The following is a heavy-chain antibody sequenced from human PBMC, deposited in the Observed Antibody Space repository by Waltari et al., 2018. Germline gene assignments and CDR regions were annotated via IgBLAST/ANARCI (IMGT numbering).Heavy chain of an antibody. J-gene: IGHJ5*02. V-gene: IGHV4-39*01. CDR3: ARLRGSSWYGTNWFDP. Sequence: QLQLQESGPGLVKPSETLSLTCTVSGGSISSSSYYWGWIRQPPGKGLEWIGSIYYSGSTYYNPSLKSRVTISVDTSKNQFSLKLSSVTAADTAVYYCARLRGSSWYGTNWFDPWGQGTLVTVSS. CDR2: IYYSGST. D-gene: IGHD6-13*01. CDR1: GGSISSSSYY.